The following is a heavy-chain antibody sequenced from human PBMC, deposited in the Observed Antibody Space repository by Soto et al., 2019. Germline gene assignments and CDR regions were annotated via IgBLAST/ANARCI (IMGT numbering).Heavy chain of an antibody. V-gene: IGHV5-51*01. D-gene: IGHD6-13*01. Sequence: PGESLRISCKGSGYSFTSYWIGWVRQMPGKGLEWMGIIYPGDSDTRYSPSFQGQVTISADKSISTAYLQWSSLKASDTAMYYCARRSPTGYSSSWDESDYYYYGMDVWGQGTTVTVSS. CDR1: GYSFTSYW. J-gene: IGHJ6*02. CDR2: IYPGDSDT. CDR3: ARRSPTGYSSSWDESDYYYYGMDV.